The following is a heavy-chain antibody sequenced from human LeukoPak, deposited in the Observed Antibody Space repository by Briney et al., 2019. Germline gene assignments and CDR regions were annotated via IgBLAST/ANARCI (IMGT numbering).Heavy chain of an antibody. V-gene: IGHV4-59*01. CDR2: IYYSGST. CDR3: ARDHRDFVY. J-gene: IGHJ4*02. Sequence: SETLSLTCTVSGGSISSYYWSWIRQPPGKGLEWIGYIYYSGSTNYNPSLKSRVTISVDTSKNQFSLKLSSVTAADTAVYHCARDHRDFVYWGQGTLVTVSS. CDR1: GGSISSYY.